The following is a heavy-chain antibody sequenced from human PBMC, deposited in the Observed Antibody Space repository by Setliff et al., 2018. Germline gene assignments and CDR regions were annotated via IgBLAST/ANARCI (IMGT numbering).Heavy chain of an antibody. CDR2: INPRAGTT. D-gene: IGHD2-2*01. V-gene: IGHV1-46*03. CDR1: GFVFTNYA. J-gene: IGHJ4*02. Sequence: ASVKVSCKASGFVFTNYAITWVRQAPGQGLEWMGIINPRAGTTSYAQKLQGRVTMTRDTSTNTVYMELSSLRSEDTAVYYCARGGSPDCSTAGCRYGDYVYWGQGTQVTSPQ. CDR3: ARGGSPDCSTAGCRYGDYVY.